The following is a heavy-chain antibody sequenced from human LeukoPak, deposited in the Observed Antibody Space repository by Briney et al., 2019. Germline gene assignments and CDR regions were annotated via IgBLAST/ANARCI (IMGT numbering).Heavy chain of an antibody. CDR1: GGSISSGSYY. J-gene: IGHJ3*02. CDR3: ARDRGYYGSDS. CDR2: IYTSGST. V-gene: IGHV4-61*02. D-gene: IGHD3-10*01. Sequence: SQTLSLTCTVSGGSISSGSYYWSWIRQPAGKGLEWIGRIYTSGSTNYNPSLKSRVTISVDTSKNQFSLKLSSVTAADTAVYYCARDRGYYGSDSWGQGTMVTVSS.